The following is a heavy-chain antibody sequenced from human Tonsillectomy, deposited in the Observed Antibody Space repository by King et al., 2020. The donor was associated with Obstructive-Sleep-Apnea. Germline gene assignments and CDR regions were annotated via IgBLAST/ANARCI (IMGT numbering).Heavy chain of an antibody. D-gene: IGHD3-10*01. CDR2: IYHSGST. Sequence: QLQESGPGLVKPSGTLSLTCAVSGGSVSSGYWWTWVRQAPGKGLEWVGEIYHSGSTNYSPSLKSRVTISIDKSKNEFALGLSSVTAADTAVYYCASRSDSGPYWGQGTLVTVSS. CDR3: ASRSDSGPY. CDR1: GGSVSSGYW. J-gene: IGHJ4*02. V-gene: IGHV4-4*02.